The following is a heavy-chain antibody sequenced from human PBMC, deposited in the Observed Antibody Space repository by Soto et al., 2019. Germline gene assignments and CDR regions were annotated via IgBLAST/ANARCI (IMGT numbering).Heavy chain of an antibody. J-gene: IGHJ3*01. CDR1: GGSISSSTW. V-gene: IGHV4-4*02. Sequence: QVQLQESGPGLVKPSGTLSLTCAVSGGSISSSTWWSWVRQAPGKGLEWIGEIYDNGGTNYSPSLSSRVTISLDKSKNQSSLRLNSVTAAETAVYYCASTWGSFLTGRADALDVWGQGTMVTVSS. CDR2: IYDNGGT. CDR3: ASTWGSFLTGRADALDV. D-gene: IGHD3-9*01.